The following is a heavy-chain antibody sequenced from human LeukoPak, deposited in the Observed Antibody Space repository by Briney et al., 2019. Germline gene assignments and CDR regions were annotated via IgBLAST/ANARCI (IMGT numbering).Heavy chain of an antibody. CDR2: ITGSGDST. D-gene: IGHD6-19*01. CDR1: GFTFGSYV. V-gene: IGHV3-23*01. CDR3: AKEGYSTGWLDC. J-gene: IGHJ4*02. Sequence: GGSLRLSCAASGFTFGSYVMTWVRQAPGKGLQWVSRITGSGDSTYYADSVKGRFTLSRDNSKNTLYLQMSSLRVEDTAVYFCAKEGYSTGWLDCWGQGTLVTVSS.